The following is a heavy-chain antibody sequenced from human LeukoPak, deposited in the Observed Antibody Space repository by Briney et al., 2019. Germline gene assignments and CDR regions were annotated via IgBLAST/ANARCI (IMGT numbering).Heavy chain of an antibody. CDR2: IYYSGST. J-gene: IGHJ4*02. Sequence: SETLSLTCTVSGGSISSYYWSWIRQPPGKGLEWIGYIYYSGSTNYNPSLKSRVTISVDTSKNQFSLKLSSVTAADAAVYYCARDLRKVGTSAFDYWGQGTLVIVSS. V-gene: IGHV4-59*01. CDR1: GGSISSYY. D-gene: IGHD1-26*01. CDR3: ARDLRKVGTSAFDY.